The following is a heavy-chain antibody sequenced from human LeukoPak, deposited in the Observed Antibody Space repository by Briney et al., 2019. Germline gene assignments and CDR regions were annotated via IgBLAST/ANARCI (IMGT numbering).Heavy chain of an antibody. CDR1: GGSISSYY. D-gene: IGHD6-13*01. J-gene: IGHJ5*02. V-gene: IGHV4-4*07. CDR2: IYTSGST. CDR3: ARDIIPSSWYDNWFDP. Sequence: PSETLSLTCTVSGGSISSYYWSWIRQPAGKGLEWIGRIYTSGSTNYNPSLKSRVTMSVDTSKNQFSLKLSSVTAADTAVYYCARDIIPSSWYDNWFDPWGQGTLVTVSS.